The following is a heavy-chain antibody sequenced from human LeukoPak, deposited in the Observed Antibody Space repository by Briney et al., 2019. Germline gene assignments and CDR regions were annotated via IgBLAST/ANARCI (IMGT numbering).Heavy chain of an antibody. CDR1: GFTFSSYA. J-gene: IGHJ4*02. V-gene: IGHV3-23*01. Sequence: GGSLRLSCAASGFTFSSYAMSWVRQAPGKGLEWVSAISGSGGSTYYADSVKGRFTISRDNAKNTLYLQMNSLRAEDAAVYYCARERKYDSNFDYWGQGTLVTVSS. D-gene: IGHD1-1*01. CDR3: ARERKYDSNFDY. CDR2: ISGSGGST.